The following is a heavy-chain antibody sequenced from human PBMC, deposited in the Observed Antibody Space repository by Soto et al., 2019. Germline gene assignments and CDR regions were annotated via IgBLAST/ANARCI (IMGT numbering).Heavy chain of an antibody. CDR1: GFTFSSYS. D-gene: IGHD3-10*01. J-gene: IGHJ6*02. V-gene: IGHV3-48*02. CDR3: AREGVLLPAGRGVNWAYYYGMDV. CDR2: ISSSSSTI. Sequence: PGGSLRLSCAASGFTFSSYSMNWVRQAPGKGLEWVSYISSSSSTIYYADSVKGRFTISRDNAKNSLYLQMNSLRDEDTAVYYCAREGVLLPAGRGVNWAYYYGMDVWGQGTTVTVSS.